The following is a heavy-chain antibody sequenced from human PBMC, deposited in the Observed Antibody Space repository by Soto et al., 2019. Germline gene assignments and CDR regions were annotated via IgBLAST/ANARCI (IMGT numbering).Heavy chain of an antibody. CDR1: GFTFSDHY. J-gene: IGHJ4*02. Sequence: EVQLVESGGGLVQPGGSLRLSCAASGFTFSDHYMDWVRQAPGTGLEWVGRTRNKANSYTTEYAASVKGRFTISRDDSKNSLYLQMNSLKTEDTAVYYCARDSVGGYHDYWGQGTLVTVSS. V-gene: IGHV3-72*01. CDR2: TRNKANSYTT. CDR3: ARDSVGGYHDY. D-gene: IGHD5-12*01.